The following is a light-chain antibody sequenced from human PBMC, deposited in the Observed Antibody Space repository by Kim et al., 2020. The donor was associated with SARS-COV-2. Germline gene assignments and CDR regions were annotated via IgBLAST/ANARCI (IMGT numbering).Light chain of an antibody. Sequence: LVTISGTGTSSDVGGYIFVSWYQQQPGKAPKLIIYDVSHRPSGVSNRFSGSKSGNRASLTIFGLQAEDEADYYCTSYTSTSTLVFGGGTQLTVL. V-gene: IGLV2-14*03. CDR2: DVS. CDR1: SSDVGGYIF. J-gene: IGLJ2*01. CDR3: TSYTSTSTLV.